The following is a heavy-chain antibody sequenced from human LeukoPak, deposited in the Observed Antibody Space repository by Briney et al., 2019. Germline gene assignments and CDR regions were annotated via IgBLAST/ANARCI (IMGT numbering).Heavy chain of an antibody. J-gene: IGHJ4*02. CDR2: IWHDGSNK. Sequence: PGGSLRLSCAASGFTFSSYDMHRVRQAPGKGLEWVAVIWHDGSNKYYADSVKGRFTISRDNSKNTLYLQMNSLRAEDTAVYYCARDQIVGTSWDYWGQGTLVTVSS. CDR3: ARDQIVGTSWDY. D-gene: IGHD3-22*01. CDR1: GFTFSSYD. V-gene: IGHV3-33*01.